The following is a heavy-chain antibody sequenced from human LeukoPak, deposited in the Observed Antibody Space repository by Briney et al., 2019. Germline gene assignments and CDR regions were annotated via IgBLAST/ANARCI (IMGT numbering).Heavy chain of an antibody. CDR1: GYTFTSYY. Sequence: ASVKVSRKASGYTFTSYYMHWVRQAPGQGLEWMGIISPSGGSTSYAQKFQGRVTMTRDTSTSTVYMELSSLRSEDTAVYYCARDGTGVRGSHPYHDYWGQGTLVTVSS. J-gene: IGHJ4*02. CDR2: ISPSGGST. CDR3: ARDGTGVRGSHPYHDY. V-gene: IGHV1-46*01. D-gene: IGHD3-10*01.